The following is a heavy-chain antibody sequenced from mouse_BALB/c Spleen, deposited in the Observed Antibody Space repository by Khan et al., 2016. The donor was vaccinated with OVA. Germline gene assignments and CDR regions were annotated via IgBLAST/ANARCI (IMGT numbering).Heavy chain of an antibody. CDR2: ISSYYGDA. V-gene: IGHV1S137*01. Sequence: QVQLQQPGAELVRPGVSVKISCKGSGYTFTDFTVHWVKQSHVKSLEWIGVISSYYGDATYNQNFKDKATLTVDKSSSTAYMELARLTSEDSAIYYGESGGGGDRFAYWGQGTLVTVSA. CDR1: GYTFTDFT. CDR3: ESGGGGDRFAY. J-gene: IGHJ3*01.